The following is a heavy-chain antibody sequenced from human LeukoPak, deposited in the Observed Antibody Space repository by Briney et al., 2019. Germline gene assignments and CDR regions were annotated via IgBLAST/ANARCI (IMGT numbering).Heavy chain of an antibody. D-gene: IGHD1-1*01. Sequence: GGSLTLSCAASGFTSSNYGIHWVRQAPGKGLEWVAFIRSDGRNEYYADSVEGRFTISRDNSRNMLYLQLNSLTPEDTAVFYCAKELGGTTSPPVLGHRGQGTLVTVSS. CDR1: GFTSSNYG. CDR2: IRSDGRNE. J-gene: IGHJ4*02. V-gene: IGHV3-30*02. CDR3: AKELGGTTSPPVLGH.